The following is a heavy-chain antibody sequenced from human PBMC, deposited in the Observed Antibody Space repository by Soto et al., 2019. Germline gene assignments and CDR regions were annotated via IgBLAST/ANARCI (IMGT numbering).Heavy chain of an antibody. CDR2: IKRKTDGGTT. CDR1: GFTFSNAL. J-gene: IGHJ4*02. V-gene: IGHV3-15*01. D-gene: IGHD2-15*01. CDR3: TTGWTS. Sequence: NPGGSLRLSCEASGFTFSNALMTWVRQAPGKGLEWIGRIKRKTDGGTTDYAAPVKGRFTISRDDSKNTLYLEMNSLKTEDTAVYFCTTGWTSWGQGTLVTV.